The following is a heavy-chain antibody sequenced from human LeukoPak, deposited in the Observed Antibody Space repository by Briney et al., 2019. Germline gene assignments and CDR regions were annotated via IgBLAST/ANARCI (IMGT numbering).Heavy chain of an antibody. CDR3: ARVAVVRGVIIIKYYYGMDV. V-gene: IGHV4-34*01. CDR1: GGSFSGYY. D-gene: IGHD3-10*01. J-gene: IGHJ6*02. Sequence: PSETLSLTCAVYGGSFSGYYWSWIRQPPGKGLEWIGEINHSGSTSYNPSLKSRVTISVDTSKNQFSLKLSSVTAADTAVYYCARVAVVRGVIIIKYYYGMDVWGQGTTVTVSS. CDR2: INHSGST.